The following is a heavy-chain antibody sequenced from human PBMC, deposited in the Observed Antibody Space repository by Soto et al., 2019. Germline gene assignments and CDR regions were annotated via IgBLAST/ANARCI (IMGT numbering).Heavy chain of an antibody. Sequence: QVQLVQSGAEVKKPGSSVKVSCKASGGTFSSYAISWVRQAPGQGLEWMGGIIPIFGTANYAQKFQGRVTISADESTSTAYMELSSLRSEDTAVDYCGLQMGVHYPATYCMDVWGQGTTVTVSS. V-gene: IGHV1-69*01. CDR2: IIPIFGTA. J-gene: IGHJ6*02. CDR3: GLQMGVHYPATYCMDV. CDR1: GGTFSSYA. D-gene: IGHD1-1*01.